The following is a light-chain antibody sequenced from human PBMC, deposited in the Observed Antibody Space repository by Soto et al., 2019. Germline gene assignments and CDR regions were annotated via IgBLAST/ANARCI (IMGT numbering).Light chain of an antibody. CDR1: SSDVGAYNF. Sequence: QSVLTQPASVSESPGQSITISCTGTSSDVGAYNFVSWYQQHPGKAPQLMIFEVTDRPSGISNRFSGSKSGNTASLTISGLQAEDEGDYYCSSYTSSGTLVFGTGTKVTVL. J-gene: IGLJ1*01. CDR2: EVT. CDR3: SSYTSSGTLV. V-gene: IGLV2-14*01.